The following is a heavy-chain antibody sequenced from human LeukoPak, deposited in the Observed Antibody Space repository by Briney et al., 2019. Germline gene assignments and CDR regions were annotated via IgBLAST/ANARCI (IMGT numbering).Heavy chain of an antibody. CDR3: ARVTSDSSGYYYTYYYYYYGMDV. CDR2: INPNSGGT. J-gene: IGHJ6*02. D-gene: IGHD3-22*01. V-gene: IGHV1-2*02. CDR1: GYTFTGYY. Sequence: ASVKVSCKASGYTFTGYYMHWVRQAPGQGLEWMGWINPNSGGTNYAQKFQGRVTMTRDTSISTAYMELSRLRSDDTAVYYCARVTSDSSGYYYTYYYYYYGMDVWGQGTTVTVSS.